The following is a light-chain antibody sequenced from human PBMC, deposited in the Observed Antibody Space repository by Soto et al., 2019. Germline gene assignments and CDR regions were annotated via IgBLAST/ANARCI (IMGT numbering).Light chain of an antibody. V-gene: IGKV3-20*01. J-gene: IGKJ2*03. Sequence: PGERATLSCRASQSLGTDYLAWYQQKPGQAPRLLIYDASRRATGIPVRFSGSGSGADFTLTISTLEPEDFAVYYCQQYAYSPPHSFGQVTKLEIK. CDR1: QSLGTDY. CDR3: QQYAYSPPHS. CDR2: DAS.